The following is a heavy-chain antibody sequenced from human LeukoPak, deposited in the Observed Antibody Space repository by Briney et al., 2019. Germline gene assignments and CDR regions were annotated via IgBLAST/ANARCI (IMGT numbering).Heavy chain of an antibody. D-gene: IGHD6-19*01. CDR2: ISWNSGSI. V-gene: IGHV3-9*01. CDR3: AKDFQGIAVAAPLDY. CDR1: GFTFDDYA. J-gene: IGHJ4*02. Sequence: ALRLSCAASGFTFDDYAMHWVRQAPGKGLEWVSGISWNSGSIGYADSVKGRFTISRDNAKNSLYLQMNSLRAEDTALYYCAKDFQGIAVAAPLDYWGQGTLVTVSS.